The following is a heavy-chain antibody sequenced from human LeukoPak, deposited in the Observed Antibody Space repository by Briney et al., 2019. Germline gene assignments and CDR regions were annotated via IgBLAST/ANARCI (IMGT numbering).Heavy chain of an antibody. J-gene: IGHJ4*02. CDR1: GYTFTDYG. CDR2: ISAFNGNT. CDR3: ARAGAAVTTHFDY. D-gene: IGHD4-17*01. V-gene: IGHV1-18*01. Sequence: ASVKVSCKASGYTFTDYGISWVRQAPGQGLEWMGRISAFNGNTSYAQKLQGRVTMTTDTSTSTAYMELRGLRSDDTAVYYCARAGAAVTTHFDYWGQGTLVTVSS.